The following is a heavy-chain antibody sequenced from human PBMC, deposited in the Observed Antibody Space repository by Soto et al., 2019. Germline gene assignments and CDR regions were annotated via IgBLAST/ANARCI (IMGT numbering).Heavy chain of an antibody. J-gene: IGHJ4*02. Sequence: QVQLVQSGAEVKKPGASVRVSCKVSGYTFTSYDINWVRQATGQGLEWMGWMNPNNGNTGFAQKFQGRITRTRNTSISKVYIEMSSVGSVDTAFYYCATSGSGWYLFWGQGTLVTVSS. CDR1: GYTFTSYD. V-gene: IGHV1-8*01. D-gene: IGHD6-19*01. CDR2: MNPNNGNT. CDR3: ATSGSGWYLF.